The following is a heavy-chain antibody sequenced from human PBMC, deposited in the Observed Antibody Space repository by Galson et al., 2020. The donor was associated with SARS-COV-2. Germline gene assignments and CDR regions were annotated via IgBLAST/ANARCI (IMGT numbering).Heavy chain of an antibody. D-gene: IGHD5-12*01. Sequence: SETLSLTCSVSGGAISGSYWSWIRQPPGRGLECIGYIYYSEGPTYNPSLKSRVTISLETTENQFSLKLSCVTAADTAVYYCARVVADAVKGGFDIWGQGTTVTVSS. J-gene: IGHJ3*02. CDR3: ARVVADAVKGGFDI. CDR1: GGAISGSY. CDR2: IYYSEGP. V-gene: IGHV4-59*12.